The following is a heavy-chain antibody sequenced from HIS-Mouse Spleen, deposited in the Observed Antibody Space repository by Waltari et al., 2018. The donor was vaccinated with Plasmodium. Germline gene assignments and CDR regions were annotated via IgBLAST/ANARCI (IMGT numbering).Heavy chain of an antibody. CDR3: ARVTASGVYWYFDL. D-gene: IGHD3-3*01. J-gene: IGHJ2*01. V-gene: IGHV4-34*01. CDR2: INHSGRT. Sequence: QVQLQQWGAGLLKPSETLSLTCAVYGGSFSGYYWIWFRQPPGQGLAWIGEINHSGRTNDNPSLKSRVTRSVDTSKNQFALKRSSVTAADTAVYYCARVTASGVYWYFDLWGRGTLVTVSS. CDR1: GGSFSGYY.